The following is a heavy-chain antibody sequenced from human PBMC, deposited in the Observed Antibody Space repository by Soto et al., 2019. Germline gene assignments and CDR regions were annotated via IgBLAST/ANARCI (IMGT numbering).Heavy chain of an antibody. V-gene: IGHV3-48*01. D-gene: IGHD4-17*01. J-gene: IGHJ6*03. CDR1: GFTFSSYS. CDR3: ARDAGYGDYVWYYYYYMDV. Sequence: EVQLVESGGGLVQPGGSLRLSCAASGFTFSSYSMNWVRQAPGKGLEWVSYISSSSSTIYYADSVKGRFTISRDNAKNSLYLQMNSLRAEDTAVYYCARDAGYGDYVWYYYYYMDVWGKGTTVTVSS. CDR2: ISSSSSTI.